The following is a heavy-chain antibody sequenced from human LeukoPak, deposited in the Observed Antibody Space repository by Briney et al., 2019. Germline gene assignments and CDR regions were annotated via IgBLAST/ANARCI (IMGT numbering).Heavy chain of an antibody. Sequence: PSETLSLTCTVSGDSMSSYYWSWIRQPPGKGLEWIGYIYYSGGTNYNPSLKTRVTREIDTSSDQFSLRLTSVTAADTAVYYCARGGPNSSGFSGDGFDIWGQGTMVTVSS. V-gene: IGHV4-59*01. J-gene: IGHJ3*02. D-gene: IGHD3-22*01. CDR1: GDSMSSYY. CDR2: IYYSGGT. CDR3: ARGGPNSSGFSGDGFDI.